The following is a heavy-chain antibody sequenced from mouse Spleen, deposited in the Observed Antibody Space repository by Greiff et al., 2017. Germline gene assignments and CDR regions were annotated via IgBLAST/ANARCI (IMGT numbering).Heavy chain of an antibody. V-gene: IGHV1-80*01. Sequence: QVQLKQSGAELVKPGASVKISCKASGYAFSSYWMNWVKQRPGKGLEWIGQIYPGDGDTNYNGKFKGKATLTADKSSSTAYMQLSSLTSEDSAVYFCARYGGTEMADFDYWGQGTTLTVSS. CDR1: GYAFSSYW. CDR2: IYPGDGDT. J-gene: IGHJ2*01. D-gene: IGHD1-1*02. CDR3: ARYGGTEMADFDY.